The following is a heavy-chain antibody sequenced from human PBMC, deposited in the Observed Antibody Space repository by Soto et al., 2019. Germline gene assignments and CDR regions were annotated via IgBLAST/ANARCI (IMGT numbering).Heavy chain of an antibody. V-gene: IGHV3-33*01. CDR3: ARELYGDADAFDI. D-gene: IGHD4-17*01. CDR2: IWYDGSNK. CDR1: GFTVSSYV. J-gene: IGHJ3*02. Sequence: PGGSLRLSCAASGFTVSSYVMDWVRQAPGKGLEWVAVIWYDGSNKYYADSVKGRFTISRDNSKNTLYLQMNSLRAEDTAVYYCARELYGDADAFDIWGQGTMVTVSS.